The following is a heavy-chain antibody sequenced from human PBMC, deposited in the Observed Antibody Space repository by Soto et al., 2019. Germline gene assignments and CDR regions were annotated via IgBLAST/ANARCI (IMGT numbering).Heavy chain of an antibody. CDR2: IYYSGST. Sequence: SETLYLTCSVSGGSISSGDYYWRWIRQPPGKGLEWIGYIYYSGSTYYNPSLKSRVTISVDTSKNQFSLKLSSVTAADTAVYYFARFSYNYNGSGDIHNWGLGTLLTISA. CDR3: ARFSYNYNGSGDIHN. CDR1: GGSISSGDYY. J-gene: IGHJ4*01. D-gene: IGHD1-26*01. V-gene: IGHV4-30-4*01.